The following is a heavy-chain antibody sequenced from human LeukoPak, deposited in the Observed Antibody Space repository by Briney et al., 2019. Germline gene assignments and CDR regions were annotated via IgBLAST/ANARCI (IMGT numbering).Heavy chain of an antibody. J-gene: IGHJ6*03. CDR2: INHSGST. CDR1: GGSFSGYY. V-gene: IGHV4-34*01. D-gene: IGHD4-17*01. Sequence: PSETLSLTCAVYGGSFSGYYWSWIRQPPGKGLEWIGEINHSGSTNYNPSLKSRVTISVDTSKNQFSLKLSSVTAADTAVYYCARSPTVRFYYYYYYMDVWGKGTTVTVSS. CDR3: ARSPTVRFYYYYYYMDV.